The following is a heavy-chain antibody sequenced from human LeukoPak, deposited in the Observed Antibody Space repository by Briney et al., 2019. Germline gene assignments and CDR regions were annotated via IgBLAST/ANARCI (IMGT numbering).Heavy chain of an antibody. CDR1: GYNFTKYW. J-gene: IGHJ4*02. Sequence: LKIYRKGAGYNFTKYWIVGLRQMPENGMKWMGILYPGDSDTRYSPSFQGQVTISADKSISTAYLQWSILKASDTAMYYCARGHYFDYWGQGTLVTVSS. CDR3: ARGHYFDY. CDR2: LYPGDSDT. V-gene: IGHV5-51*01.